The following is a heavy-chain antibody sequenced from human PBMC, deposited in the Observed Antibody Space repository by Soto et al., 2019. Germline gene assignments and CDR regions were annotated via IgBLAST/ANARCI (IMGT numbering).Heavy chain of an antibody. CDR1: GYTFTGYA. V-gene: IGHV1-3*05. J-gene: IGHJ4*02. CDR3: ARAGAVPADFVY. Sequence: QVQLVQSGAEEKKPGASVKVSCKASGYTFTGYAMDWVRQALGQRLEWMGWINAGNGNTKYSQKFQGRVTITRDTSASTTSMEPSSLRSADTAVYYCARAGAVPADFVYWGQGTLVAVSS. D-gene: IGHD6-19*01. CDR2: INAGNGNT.